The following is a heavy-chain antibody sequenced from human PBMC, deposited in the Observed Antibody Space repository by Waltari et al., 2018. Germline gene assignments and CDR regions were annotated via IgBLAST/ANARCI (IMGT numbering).Heavy chain of an antibody. V-gene: IGHV4-59*01. CDR2: IYYSGST. Sequence: QVQLQESGPGLVKPSETLSLTCTVSGGSISSYYWSWLRQPPGKGLEWIGYIYYSGSTNYNPSLKSRGTISVDTSKNQFSLKLSSVTAADTAVYYCARGGGSYYYYYMDVWGKGTTVTVSS. CDR3: ARGGGSYYYYYMDV. J-gene: IGHJ6*03. CDR1: GGSISSYY. D-gene: IGHD1-26*01.